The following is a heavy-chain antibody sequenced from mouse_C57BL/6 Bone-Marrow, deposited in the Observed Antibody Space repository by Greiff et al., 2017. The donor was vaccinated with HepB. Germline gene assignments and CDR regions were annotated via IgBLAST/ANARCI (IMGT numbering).Heavy chain of an antibody. V-gene: IGHV5-6*01. J-gene: IGHJ3*01. Sequence: EVMLVESGGDLVKPGGSLKLSCAASGFTFSSYGMSWVRQTPDKRLEWVATISSGGSYTYYPDSVKGRFTISRDNAKNTLYLQMSSLKSEDTAMYYCARHRRPLAYWGQGTLVTVSA. CDR3: ARHRRPLAY. CDR1: GFTFSSYG. CDR2: ISSGGSYT.